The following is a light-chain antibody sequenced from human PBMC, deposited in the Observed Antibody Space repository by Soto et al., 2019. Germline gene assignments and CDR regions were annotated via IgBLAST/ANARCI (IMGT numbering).Light chain of an antibody. J-gene: IGKJ1*01. CDR2: KAS. Sequence: DIQMIQSPSTLSASVGDRVTITCRASQSISSWLAWYQQKPGKAPKLLIYKASSLESGVPSRFSGSGSGTEFTLTISSLQPDDFATYYCHQYNSYSQTFGQGPKVDIK. CDR1: QSISSW. CDR3: HQYNSYSQT. V-gene: IGKV1-5*03.